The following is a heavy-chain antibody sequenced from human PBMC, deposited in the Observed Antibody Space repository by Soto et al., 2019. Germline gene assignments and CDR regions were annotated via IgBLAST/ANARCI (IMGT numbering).Heavy chain of an antibody. V-gene: IGHV4-39*01. CDR3: ARHPEYSSSASYGMDV. D-gene: IGHD6-6*01. J-gene: IGHJ6*02. CDR1: GGSISSSSYY. Sequence: KASETLSLTCTVSGGSISSSSYYWGWIRQPPGKGLEWIGSIYYSGSTYYNPSLKSRVTISVDTSKNQFSLKLSSVTAADTAVYYCARHPEYSSSASYGMDVWGQGTTVTVSS. CDR2: IYYSGST.